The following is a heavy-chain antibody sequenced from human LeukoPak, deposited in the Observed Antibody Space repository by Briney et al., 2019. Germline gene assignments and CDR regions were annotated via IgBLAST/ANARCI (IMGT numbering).Heavy chain of an antibody. Sequence: GGSLRLSCAASGFTVRNYAMSWVRQAPGKGLEWVSVISGSGGSTYYADSVKGRFTISRDNSKNTLYLQMNSLRAEDTAVYYCAKSNYQNWFDPWGQGTLVTVSS. D-gene: IGHD4-11*01. V-gene: IGHV3-23*01. CDR3: AKSNYQNWFDP. J-gene: IGHJ5*02. CDR1: GFTVRNYA. CDR2: ISGSGGST.